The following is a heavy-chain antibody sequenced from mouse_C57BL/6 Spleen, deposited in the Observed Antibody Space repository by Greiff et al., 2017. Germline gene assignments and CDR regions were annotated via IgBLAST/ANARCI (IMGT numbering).Heavy chain of an antibody. CDR3: ARGGLRSY. Sequence: VQLQQPGAELVRPGSSVKLSCKASGYTFTSYWMDWVKQRPGQGLEWIGNIYPSDSETHYNQKFKDKATLTVDQSSSTAYMQLSSLTSEDSAVYYCARGGLRSYWGQGTTLTVSS. V-gene: IGHV1-61*01. CDR1: GYTFTSYW. CDR2: IYPSDSET. D-gene: IGHD2-4*01. J-gene: IGHJ2*01.